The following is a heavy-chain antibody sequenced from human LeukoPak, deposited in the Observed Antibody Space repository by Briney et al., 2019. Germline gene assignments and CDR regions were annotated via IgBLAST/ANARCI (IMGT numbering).Heavy chain of an antibody. J-gene: IGHJ4*02. CDR1: GGSISSYY. CDR2: IYTSGST. V-gene: IGHV4-4*07. Sequence: SETLSLTCTVSGGSISSYYWSWIRQPAGKGLEWIGRIYTSGSTNYNPSLKSRVTISVDKSKNQFSLKLSSVTAADTAVYYCASNDYGDSSFDYWGREPWSPSPQ. CDR3: ASNDYGDSSFDY. D-gene: IGHD4-17*01.